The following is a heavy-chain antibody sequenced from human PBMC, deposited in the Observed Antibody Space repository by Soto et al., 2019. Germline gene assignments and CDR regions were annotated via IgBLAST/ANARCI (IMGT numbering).Heavy chain of an antibody. D-gene: IGHD4-17*01. CDR3: ARPDYLYGDYSPQDAFDI. Sequence: EVQLVESGGGLVKPGGSLRLSCAASGFTFVTYSMSWVRQAPGKGLEWVSSISTTSGSIYYADSVQGRFTISRDNAKNSLYLQINSLRAEDTAVYYCARPDYLYGDYSPQDAFDIWGQGTMVTVSS. CDR1: GFTFVTYS. CDR2: ISTTSGSI. V-gene: IGHV3-21*06. J-gene: IGHJ3*02.